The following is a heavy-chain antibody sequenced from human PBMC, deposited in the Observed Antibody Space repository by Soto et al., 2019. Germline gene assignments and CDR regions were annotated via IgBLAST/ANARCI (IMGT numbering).Heavy chain of an antibody. CDR2: ISSSSSYI. CDR1: GFTFSSYS. D-gene: IGHD2-15*01. V-gene: IGHV3-21*01. CDR3: ARDPISYCSGGSCSSSDY. J-gene: IGHJ4*02. Sequence: EVQLVESGGGLVKPGGSLRLSCAASGFTFSSYSMNWVRQAPGKGLEWVSSISSSSSYIYYADSVKGRFTISRDNAKNSPYLQMNSLRAEDTAVYYCARDPISYCSGGSCSSSDYWGQGTLVTVSS.